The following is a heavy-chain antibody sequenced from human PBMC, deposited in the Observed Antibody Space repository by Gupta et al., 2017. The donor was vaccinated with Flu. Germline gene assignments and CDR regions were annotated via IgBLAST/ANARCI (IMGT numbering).Heavy chain of an antibody. CDR1: GYTFTSYD. D-gene: IGHD4-11*01. CDR3: ARGPRSYLYTVTTPHLIYYYGMDV. J-gene: IGHJ6*02. V-gene: IGHV1-8*01. CDR2: MNPNSGNT. Sequence: QVQLVQSGAEVKKPGASVKVSCKASGYTFTSYDINWVRQATGQGLEWMGWMNPNSGNTGYAQKFQGRVTMTRNTSISTAYMELSSLRSEDTAVYYCARGPRSYLYTVTTPHLIYYYGMDVWGQGTTVTVSS.